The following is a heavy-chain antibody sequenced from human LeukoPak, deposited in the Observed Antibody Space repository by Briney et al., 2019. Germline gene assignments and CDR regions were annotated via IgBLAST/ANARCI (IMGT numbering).Heavy chain of an antibody. V-gene: IGHV3-23*01. D-gene: IGHD3-9*01. CDR3: AKGRLVPDY. J-gene: IGHJ4*02. CDR2: ISGSDGRT. CDR1: GFTFSSYA. Sequence: GGSLRLSCAASGFTFSSYAMSWVRQAPGKGLEWVATISGSDGRTYYADSVRGRFTISRGNSKNTLYLQMNSLRAEDTAVYYCAKGRLVPDYWGQGILVTVSS.